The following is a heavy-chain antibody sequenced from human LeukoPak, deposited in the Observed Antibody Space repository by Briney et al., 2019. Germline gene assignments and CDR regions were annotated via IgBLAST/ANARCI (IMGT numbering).Heavy chain of an antibody. CDR2: IYFNGST. CDR1: GDSISTDTYY. CDR3: ARRIILTDFDY. J-gene: IGHJ4*02. D-gene: IGHD1-14*01. Sequence: PSETLSLTCSVSGDSISTDTYYWGWIRQPPGKGLEWIGTIYFNGSTYYSPSLKSRVTISVDTSKNQFSLNLTSVTAADTAVYYCARRIILTDFDYWGRGTLVTVAS. V-gene: IGHV4-39*01.